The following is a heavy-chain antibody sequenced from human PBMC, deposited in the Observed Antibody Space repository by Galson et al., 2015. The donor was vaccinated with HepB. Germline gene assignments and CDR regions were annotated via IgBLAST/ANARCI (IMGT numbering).Heavy chain of an antibody. CDR2: ISYDGSNK. J-gene: IGHJ4*02. CDR3: ARGYVSSITMDY. CDR1: GFTFSSYA. D-gene: IGHD3-10*01. Sequence: SLRLSCAASGFTFSSYAMHRVRQAPGKGLEWVAVISYDGSNKYYADSVKGRFTISRDNSKNTLYLQMNSLRAEDTAAYYCARGYVSSITMDYWGQGTLVTVSS. V-gene: IGHV3-30-3*01.